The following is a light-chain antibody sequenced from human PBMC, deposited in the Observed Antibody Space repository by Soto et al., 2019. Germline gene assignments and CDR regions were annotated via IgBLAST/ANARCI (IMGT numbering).Light chain of an antibody. CDR2: LNSDGSH. CDR1: SGHSTYA. CDR3: QTWGTGPWV. V-gene: IGLV4-69*01. Sequence: QSVLTQSPSASASLGASVKLTCTLSSGHSTYAIAWHQQQPEKGPRYFMKLNSDGSHSKGDGIPDRFSGSSSGAERYLTISILQSEDEADYYCQTWGTGPWVFGGGTKLTVL. J-gene: IGLJ3*02.